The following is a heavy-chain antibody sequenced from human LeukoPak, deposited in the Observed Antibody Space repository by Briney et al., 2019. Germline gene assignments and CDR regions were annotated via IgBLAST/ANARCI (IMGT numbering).Heavy chain of an antibody. V-gene: IGHV4-30-2*01. Sequence: SETLSLTCTVSGGSISSGGYYWSWLRQPPGKGLEWIGYIYHSGSTYYNPSLKSRVTISVDRSKNQFSLKLSSLTAADTAVYYCARDIVVVPAAIPTYAFDIWGQGTMVTVSS. CDR3: ARDIVVVPAAIPTYAFDI. J-gene: IGHJ3*02. D-gene: IGHD2-2*01. CDR1: GGSISSGGYY. CDR2: IYHSGST.